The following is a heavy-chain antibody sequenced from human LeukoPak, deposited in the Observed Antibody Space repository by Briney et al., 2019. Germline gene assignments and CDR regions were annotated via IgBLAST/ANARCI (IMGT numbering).Heavy chain of an antibody. V-gene: IGHV1-69*05. CDR3: ASLCDSSGYYFDY. CDR1: GGTFISYA. D-gene: IGHD3-22*01. CDR2: IIPIFGTA. J-gene: IGHJ4*02. Sequence: ASVTVSFKASGGTFISYAISWVRQAPGQGLEWMGGIIPIFGTANYAQKFQGRVTITTDESTSTAYMELSSLRSEDTAVYYCASLCDSSGYYFDYWGQGTLVTVSS.